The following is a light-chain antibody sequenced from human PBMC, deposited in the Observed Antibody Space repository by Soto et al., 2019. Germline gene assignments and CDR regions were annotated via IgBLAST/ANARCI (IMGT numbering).Light chain of an antibody. V-gene: IGLV2-14*01. CDR2: EVS. CDR1: SSDVGGYNY. Sequence: QSALTQPASVSGSPGQSITISCTGISSDVGGYNYVSWYQQHPGKAPKLLIYEVSHRPSGVSNRFSGSKSGNTASLTISGLQAEDEADYYCNSYTSSSTLVVFGGGTKVTVL. J-gene: IGLJ2*01. CDR3: NSYTSSSTLVV.